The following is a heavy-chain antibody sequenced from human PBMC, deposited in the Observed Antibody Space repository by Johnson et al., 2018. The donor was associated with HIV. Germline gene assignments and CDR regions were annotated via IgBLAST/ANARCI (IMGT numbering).Heavy chain of an antibody. CDR1: GFTFSRYG. D-gene: IGHD1-26*01. Sequence: QVHFLESGGAPVQPGGSLRLSSPSSGFTFSRYGMHWFRQAPCKGLEWVAFIRYDGCNKYYADPVTGRFTISRDNSKNTLYLQMNSLRAEDTAVYYCAPRGRVGGSYGDAFDIWGQGTMVTVSS. J-gene: IGHJ3*02. CDR3: APRGRVGGSYGDAFDI. CDR2: IRYDGCNK. V-gene: IGHV3-30*02.